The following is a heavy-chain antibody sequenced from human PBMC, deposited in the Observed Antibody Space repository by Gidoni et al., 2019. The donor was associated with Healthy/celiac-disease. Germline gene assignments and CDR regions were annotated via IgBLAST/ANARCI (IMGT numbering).Heavy chain of an antibody. D-gene: IGHD3-10*01. V-gene: IGHV3-53*01. CDR1: GFTVSRTY. CDR3: ARDGWWDYGSVQNGMDV. J-gene: IGHJ6*02. CDR2: IYSGGST. Sequence: EVQLVESGGGLIQPGGSLRLSCAASGFTVSRTYMSWVRQAPGKGLEWVSVIYSGGSTYYADSVKGRFTISRDNSKNTLYLQMNSLRAEDTAVYYCARDGWWDYGSVQNGMDVWGQGTTVTVSS.